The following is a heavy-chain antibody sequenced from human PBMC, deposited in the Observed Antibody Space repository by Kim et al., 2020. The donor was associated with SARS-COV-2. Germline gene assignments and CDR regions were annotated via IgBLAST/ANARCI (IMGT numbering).Heavy chain of an antibody. V-gene: IGHV4-30-2*05. D-gene: IGHD6-13*01. CDR3: ARVGSFDAFDI. J-gene: IGHJ3*02. CDR2: T. Sequence: TYYNPSLKSRVTISVDTSKNQFSLKLSSVTAADTAVYYCARVGSFDAFDIWGQGTMVTVSS.